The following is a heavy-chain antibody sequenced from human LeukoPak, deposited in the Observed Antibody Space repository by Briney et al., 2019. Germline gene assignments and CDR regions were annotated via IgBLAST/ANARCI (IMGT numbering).Heavy chain of an antibody. CDR3: ASEPGGLVLGYFDY. J-gene: IGHJ4*02. CDR2: IYTRGST. V-gene: IGHV4-4*07. D-gene: IGHD6-6*01. Sequence: SETLSLTCTVSGGSLSSYYWIWIRQPAGKGLEGVGRIYTRGSTNYNPSLKSRVTMTVDTSKNQFSLKLSSVTAADTAVYYCASEPGGLVLGYFDYWGQGTLVTVSS. CDR1: GGSLSSYY.